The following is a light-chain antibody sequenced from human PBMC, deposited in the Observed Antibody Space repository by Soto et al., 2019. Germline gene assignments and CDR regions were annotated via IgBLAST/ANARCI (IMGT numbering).Light chain of an antibody. CDR3: QQYGSSPLT. Sequence: EIVMTQSPATLSVSPGERATLSCRASQSVSSSSLAWYQQKPGQAPRLLIYGASRRATGIPDRFSGSGSGTDFTLTISRLEPEDFAVYYCQQYGSSPLTFGGGTKVDI. V-gene: IGKV3-20*01. CDR2: GAS. CDR1: QSVSSSS. J-gene: IGKJ4*01.